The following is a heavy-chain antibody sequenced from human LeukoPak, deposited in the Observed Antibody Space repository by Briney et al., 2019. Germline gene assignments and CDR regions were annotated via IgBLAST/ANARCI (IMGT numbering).Heavy chain of an antibody. J-gene: IGHJ3*02. CDR2: ISGGGGNT. CDR1: GFTFSSHW. CDR3: GKNRYSGSLSPFDI. Sequence: PGGSLRLSCAASGFTFSSHWMTWVRQAPGKGLEWVSAISGGGGNTYYADSVKGRFTISRDNSKNTLYLQMNSLRAEDTAVYYCGKNRYSGSLSPFDIWGQGTMVTVSS. V-gene: IGHV3-23*01. D-gene: IGHD1-26*01.